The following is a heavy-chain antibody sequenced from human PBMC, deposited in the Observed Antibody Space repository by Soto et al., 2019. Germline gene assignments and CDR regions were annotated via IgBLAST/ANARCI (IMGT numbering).Heavy chain of an antibody. V-gene: IGHV1-18*01. CDR1: GYTFTSDA. Sequence: QVQLVQSGAEVKKPGASVKVSCKASGYTFTSDAISWVRQAPGQGLEWMGWISAYNGNTNYAQKLQGRVTMTTDTSTTTAYRELRSLRSDDTAVYSWARSGPPAGSWGQGPLVTVSS. D-gene: IGHD3-10*01. CDR2: ISAYNGNT. CDR3: ARSGPPAGS. J-gene: IGHJ5*02.